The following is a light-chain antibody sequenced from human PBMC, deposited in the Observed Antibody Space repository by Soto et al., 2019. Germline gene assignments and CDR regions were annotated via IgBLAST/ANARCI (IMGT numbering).Light chain of an antibody. CDR3: ESYDSNTLV. CDR2: DDN. CDR1: SGSIASNY. Sequence: NFMLTQPHSVSESPGKTVTMSCTRSSGSIASNYVQWFQLRPGSAPTTVIYDDNQRPSGVPHRFSGSIDRSSNSAFLTISGLKTEDEADYFCESYDSNTLVFGGGTKLTVL. J-gene: IGLJ3*02. V-gene: IGLV6-57*03.